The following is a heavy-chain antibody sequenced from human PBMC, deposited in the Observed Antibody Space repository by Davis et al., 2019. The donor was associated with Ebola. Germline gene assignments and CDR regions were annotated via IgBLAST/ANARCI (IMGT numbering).Heavy chain of an antibody. CDR2: INPSGGST. Sequence: ASVKVSCKASGYTFTGYYMHWVRQAPGQGLEWMGIINPSGGSTSYAQKFQGRVTMTRDTSTSTVYMELSSLRSEDTAVYYCETLIAVADRSMDVWGQGTTVTVSS. V-gene: IGHV1-46*01. J-gene: IGHJ6*02. D-gene: IGHD6-19*01. CDR1: GYTFTGYY. CDR3: ETLIAVADRSMDV.